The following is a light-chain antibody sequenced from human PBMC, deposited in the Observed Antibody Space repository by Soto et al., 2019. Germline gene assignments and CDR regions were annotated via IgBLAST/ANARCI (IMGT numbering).Light chain of an antibody. V-gene: IGLV3-9*01. CDR3: QVWDSIKHVV. CDR2: RDS. J-gene: IGLJ2*01. Sequence: SYELTQPLSVSVALGQTARITCGGNNIGSKNVHWYQQKPGQAPVLVIYRDSNRPSGIPERFSGSNSGNTATLTISRAQAGDEADYYCQVWDSIKHVVFGGGTKLTVL. CDR1: NIGSKN.